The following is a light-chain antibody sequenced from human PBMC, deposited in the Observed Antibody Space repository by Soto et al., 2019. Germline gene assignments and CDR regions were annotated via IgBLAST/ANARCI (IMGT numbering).Light chain of an antibody. V-gene: IGKV1-9*01. CDR3: QQVKSYPIT. CDR2: AAS. CDR1: QGISSY. J-gene: IGKJ5*01. Sequence: DIQMTQSPSSLSASVGDRVTITCRASQGISSYLACYQQKPGKAPKLLIYAASTLQSGVPSRFSGSASGTEFTLTISSLQPEDFATYYCQQVKSYPITFGHGTRLEIK.